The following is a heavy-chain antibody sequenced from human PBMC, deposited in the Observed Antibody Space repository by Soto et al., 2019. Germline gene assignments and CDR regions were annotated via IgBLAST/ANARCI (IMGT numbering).Heavy chain of an antibody. J-gene: IGHJ4*02. CDR1: GGSISTYY. Sequence: SETLSLTCTISGGSISTYYWSWFRQPPGKELLWIGYIYYTGSTYYDPSLKSRVTISLDTSKNQFSLTLSSVTAADTAVYYCARRLNIAAYDYWGQGTLVTVAS. CDR2: IYYTGST. V-gene: IGHV4-59*01. D-gene: IGHD5-12*01. CDR3: ARRLNIAAYDY.